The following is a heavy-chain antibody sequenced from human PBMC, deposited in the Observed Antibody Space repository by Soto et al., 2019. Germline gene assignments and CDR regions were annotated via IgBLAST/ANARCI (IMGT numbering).Heavy chain of an antibody. V-gene: IGHV3-23*01. CDR1: GFTFSSYA. CDR2: ITYIGGAT. J-gene: IGHJ4*02. Sequence: EARLLESGGGFVQPGGSLRLSCAASGFTFSSYAMAWVRQAPGKGLEWVSGITYIGGATFYADSVKGRFTISRDNVRNTLYLQMNRLRVEDTAVYYCAKVSSLYGDYVPSSGLDDFWGQGTLVTVSS. D-gene: IGHD4-17*01. CDR3: AKVSSLYGDYVPSSGLDDF.